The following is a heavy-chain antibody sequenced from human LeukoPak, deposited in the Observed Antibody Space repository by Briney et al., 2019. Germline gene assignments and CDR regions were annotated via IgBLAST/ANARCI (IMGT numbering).Heavy chain of an antibody. CDR1: GFTFSSYW. CDR3: ARSNQADDY. J-gene: IGHJ4*02. Sequence: GGSLRPSCAASGFTFSSYWMHWVRQVPGKGLMWVARINPGESSITYADSVKGRFTSSRDNAKTTLYLQMDSLRAEDTGVYYCARSNQADDYWGQGTLVTVSS. CDR2: INPGESSI. D-gene: IGHD1-14*01. V-gene: IGHV3-74*01.